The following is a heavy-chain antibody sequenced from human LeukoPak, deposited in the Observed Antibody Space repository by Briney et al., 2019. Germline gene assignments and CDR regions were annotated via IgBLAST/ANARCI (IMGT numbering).Heavy chain of an antibody. J-gene: IGHJ5*02. CDR2: INPSGGST. CDR3: AREGELMITYGGVSKWFHP. Sequence: GASVEVSCKASGYTFTSYYMHWVRQAPGQGLEWMGIINPSGGSTSYAQKFQGRVTITTDESTSTAYMELSSLRSEDTAVYYCAREGELMITYGGVSKWFHPWGQGTLVTVSS. CDR1: GYTFTSYY. D-gene: IGHD3-16*01. V-gene: IGHV1-46*01.